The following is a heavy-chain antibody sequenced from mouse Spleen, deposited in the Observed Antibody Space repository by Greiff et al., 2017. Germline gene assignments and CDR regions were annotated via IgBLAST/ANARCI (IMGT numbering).Heavy chain of an antibody. D-gene: IGHD6-1*01. CDR3: ASCPLTPGFAY. J-gene: IGHJ3*01. Sequence: QVQLKESGPGLVAPSQSLSITCTVSGFSLTSYGVHWVRQPPGKGLEWLGVIWAGGSTNYNSALMSRLSISKDNSKSQVFLKMNSLQTDDTAMYYCASCPLTPGFAYWGQGTLVTVSA. CDR2: IWAGGST. V-gene: IGHV2-9*02. CDR1: GFSLTSYG.